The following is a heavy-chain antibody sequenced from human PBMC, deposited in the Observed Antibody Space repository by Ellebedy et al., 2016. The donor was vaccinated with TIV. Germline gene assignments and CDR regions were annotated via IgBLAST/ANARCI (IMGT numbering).Heavy chain of an antibody. CDR1: GFSVISKY. J-gene: IGHJ4*02. CDR2: ISDDDFT. D-gene: IGHD3-16*01. CDR3: AKGEGGNFYGYHFDS. Sequence: GESLKISCAVSGFSVISKYMIWVRQAPGKGLEWVSVISDDDFTDCAASVRGRFTVSTDDSSNALYLQMNSLRSEDTAVYYCAKGEGGNFYGYHFDSWGQGTLVTVSS. V-gene: IGHV3-53*05.